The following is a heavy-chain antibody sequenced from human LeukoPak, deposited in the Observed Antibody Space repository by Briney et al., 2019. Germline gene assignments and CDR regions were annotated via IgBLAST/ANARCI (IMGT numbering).Heavy chain of an antibody. V-gene: IGHV3-21*01. CDR3: ARDEGTSGYDLLDY. J-gene: IGHJ4*02. D-gene: IGHD5-12*01. CDR1: GFTFSSYT. CDR2: ITSTASHI. Sequence: AGGSLRLSCAASGFTFSSYTITWVRQAPGKGLEWVSSITSTASHINYADSAQGRFTISRDNAKKSVFLQMNSLRDEDTAVYYCARDEGTSGYDLLDYWGQGTLVTVSS.